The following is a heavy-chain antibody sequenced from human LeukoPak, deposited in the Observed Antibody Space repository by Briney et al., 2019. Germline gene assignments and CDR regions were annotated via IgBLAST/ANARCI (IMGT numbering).Heavy chain of an antibody. Sequence: GGSLRLSCAASGFTFHDYAINWVRQAPGKGLEWVSGINWNGRSKNYADSVKGRFTVSRDNAKNSLYLQMNSLRAEDTALYYCAREAGYFKFDSWGQGALVTVSS. J-gene: IGHJ4*02. V-gene: IGHV3-20*04. D-gene: IGHD3-9*01. CDR1: GFTFHDYA. CDR2: INWNGRSK. CDR3: AREAGYFKFDS.